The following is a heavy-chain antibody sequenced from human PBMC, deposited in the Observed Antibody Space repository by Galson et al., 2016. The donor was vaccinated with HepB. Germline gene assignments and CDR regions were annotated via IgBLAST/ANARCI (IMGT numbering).Heavy chain of an antibody. CDR1: GFTFSTYS. Sequence: SLRLSCAASGFTFSTYSMHWVRQAPGKGLEWVAVISYDGSNKYYADSVKGRFTISRDNSKNTLYLQMNSLRAEDTAVYYCARDQGSQLTFDYWGQGTLVTVSS. J-gene: IGHJ4*02. D-gene: IGHD2-2*01. CDR2: ISYDGSNK. CDR3: ARDQGSQLTFDY. V-gene: IGHV3-30*04.